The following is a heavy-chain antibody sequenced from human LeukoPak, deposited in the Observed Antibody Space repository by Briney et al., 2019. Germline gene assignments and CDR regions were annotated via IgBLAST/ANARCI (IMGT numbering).Heavy chain of an antibody. D-gene: IGHD1-26*01. CDR1: GGTFSRYT. CDR2: IIPLFGTT. J-gene: IGHJ3*02. Sequence: GASVKVSCTASGGTFSRYTITWVRQAPGQGLEWMGGIIPLFGTTSYAQKFQGRVTITTDESTSTAYMELSSLRSEDTAVYYFATGGTGATAAFAIWGQGTMITVSS. V-gene: IGHV1-69*05. CDR3: ATGGTGATAAFAI.